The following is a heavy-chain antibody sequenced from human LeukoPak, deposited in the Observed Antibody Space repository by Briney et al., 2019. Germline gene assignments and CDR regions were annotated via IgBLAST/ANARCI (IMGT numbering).Heavy chain of an antibody. J-gene: IGHJ4*02. CDR3: ARGHYGSGSYPDY. CDR1: GFTFDDYA. CDR2: ISWNSGSI. Sequence: PGRSLRLSCAASGFTFDDYAMHWVRQAPGKGLEWVSGISWNSGSIGYADSVKGRFTISRDNAKNSLYLQINSLRAEDTAVYYCARGHYGSGSYPDYWGQGTLVTVSS. V-gene: IGHV3-9*01. D-gene: IGHD3-10*01.